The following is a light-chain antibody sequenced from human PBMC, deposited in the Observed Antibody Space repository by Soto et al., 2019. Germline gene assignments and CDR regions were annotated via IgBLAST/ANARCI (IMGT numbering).Light chain of an antibody. V-gene: IGLV1-40*01. CDR3: QSYDSSLSSWV. Sequence: QSVLTQPPSVSGARGQKVTISCTRSSSNIGAAYDVHWYQHLPGTAPKLLIYGNNNRPSGVPDRFSGSKSGTSASLAITGLQAEDEADYYCQSYDSSLSSWVFGGGTKLTVL. CDR1: SSNIGAAYD. J-gene: IGLJ3*02. CDR2: GNN.